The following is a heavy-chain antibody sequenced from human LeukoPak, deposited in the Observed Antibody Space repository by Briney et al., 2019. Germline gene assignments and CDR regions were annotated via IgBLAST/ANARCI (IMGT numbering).Heavy chain of an antibody. V-gene: IGHV1-2*02. D-gene: IGHD3-16*01. Sequence: ASVKVSCKTSGYRFTDDYIHWVRQAPGQGLEWMGWINPDTDFTNYAPKFRGGVIMTRDTSISTAYMEGRRLTFDDTAIYYCAPTSEAYTSNWSVWGQGTLVTVSP. CDR3: APTSEAYTSNWSV. J-gene: IGHJ4*02. CDR2: INPDTDFT. CDR1: GYRFTDDY.